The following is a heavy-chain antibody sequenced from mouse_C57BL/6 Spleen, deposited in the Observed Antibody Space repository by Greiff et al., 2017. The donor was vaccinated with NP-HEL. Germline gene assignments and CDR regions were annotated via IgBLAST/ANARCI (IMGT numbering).Heavy chain of an antibody. V-gene: IGHV1-26*01. CDR2: INPNNGGT. CDR1: GYTFTDYY. D-gene: IGHD1-2*01. CDR3: ARDGYFDV. Sequence: EVQLQQSGPELVKPGASVKISCKASGYTFTDYYMNWVKQSHGKSLEWIGDINPNNGGTSYNQKFKGKATLTGDKSSSTAYMELRSLTSEDSAVYYCARDGYFDVWGTGTTVTVSS. J-gene: IGHJ1*03.